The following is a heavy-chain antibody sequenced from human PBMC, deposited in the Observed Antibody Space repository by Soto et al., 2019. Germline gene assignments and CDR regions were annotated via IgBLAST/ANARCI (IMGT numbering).Heavy chain of an antibody. CDR3: AKDFFSGGSCYRFHMIGEYNWFDP. V-gene: IGHV3-30*18. D-gene: IGHD2-15*01. J-gene: IGHJ5*02. CDR2: ISYDGSNK. Sequence: GGSLRLSCAASGFTFSSYGMHWVRQAPGKGLEWVAVISYDGSNKYYSDSLKFLFIISRDNSKNTLFLQMNNLRSEDTAVYYCAKDFFSGGSCYRFHMIGEYNWFDPWGQGTLVTVSS. CDR1: GFTFSSYG.